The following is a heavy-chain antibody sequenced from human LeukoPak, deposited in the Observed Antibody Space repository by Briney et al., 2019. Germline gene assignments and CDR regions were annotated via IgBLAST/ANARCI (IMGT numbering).Heavy chain of an antibody. D-gene: IGHD3-22*01. J-gene: IGHJ5*02. CDR2: ISSSSSYI. V-gene: IGHV3-21*01. CDR1: GFTFSSYS. CDR3: ARTYYYDSSGYREDWFDP. Sequence: GGSLRLSCAASGFTFSSYSVNWVRQAPGKGLEWVSSISSSSSYIYYADSVKGRFTISRDNAKKSLYLQMNSLRAEDTAVYYCARTYYYDSSGYREDWFDPWGQGTLVTVSS.